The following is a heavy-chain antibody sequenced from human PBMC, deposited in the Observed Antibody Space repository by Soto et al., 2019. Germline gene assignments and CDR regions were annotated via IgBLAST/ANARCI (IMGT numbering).Heavy chain of an antibody. CDR3: TTAPLPSYYYYYYGMDV. CDR2: IKSKTDGGTT. V-gene: IGHV3-15*07. CDR1: GFTFSNAW. Sequence: GGSLRLSCAASGFTFSNAWMNWVRQAPGKGLEWVGRIKSKTDGGTTDYAAPVKGRFTISRDDSKNTLYLQMNSLKTEDTAVYYCTTAPLPSYYYYYYGMDVWGQGTTVTVSS. J-gene: IGHJ6*02.